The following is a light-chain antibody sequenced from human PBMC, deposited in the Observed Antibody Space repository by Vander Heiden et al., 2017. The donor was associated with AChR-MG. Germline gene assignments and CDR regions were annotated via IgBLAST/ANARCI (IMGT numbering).Light chain of an antibody. CDR2: NTS. CDR1: QSVTSIY. CDR3: QHYGSSSYT. J-gene: IGKJ2*01. V-gene: IGKV3-20*01. Sequence: DIVLTQSPGTLSLSPGERATLSCRASQSVTSIYFAWYQQKPGQPPRLLIYNTSSRATGIPDRFSGSGSGTDFTLTISRLEPEDFAVYYCQHYGSSSYTFGQGTKLEI.